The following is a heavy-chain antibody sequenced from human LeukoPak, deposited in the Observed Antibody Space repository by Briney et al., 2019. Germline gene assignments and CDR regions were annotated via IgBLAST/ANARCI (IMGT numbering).Heavy chain of an antibody. J-gene: IGHJ4*02. CDR3: AKDPPCSGTTCYSNFPRFEFDY. CDR1: GFTFSSYA. Sequence: GGSLRLSCAASGFTFSSYAMNWVRQAPGKGLEWVSAISGSGGSTYYADSVKGRFTISRDNSKNTLYLQMNSLRAEDTAVYYCAKDPPCSGTTCYSNFPRFEFDYWGQGTLVTASS. V-gene: IGHV3-23*01. CDR2: ISGSGGST. D-gene: IGHD2-2*01.